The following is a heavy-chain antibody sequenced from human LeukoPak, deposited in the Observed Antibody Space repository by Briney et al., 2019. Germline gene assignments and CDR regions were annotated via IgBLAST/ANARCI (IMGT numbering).Heavy chain of an antibody. CDR1: GFPFSSYS. CDR2: ISSSSSTI. Sequence: GGSLRLSCAASGFPFSSYSMNWVRQAPGKGLGWVSYISSSSSTIYYADSVKGRFPISRDNAKDSLYLQMNSLRAEDTAVYYCARESDTAMVSDFHYWGQGTLVTVSS. CDR3: ARESDTAMVSDFHY. D-gene: IGHD5-18*01. V-gene: IGHV3-48*04. J-gene: IGHJ4*02.